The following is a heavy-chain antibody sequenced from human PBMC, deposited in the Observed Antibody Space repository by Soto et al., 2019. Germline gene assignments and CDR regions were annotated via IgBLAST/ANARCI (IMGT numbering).Heavy chain of an antibody. J-gene: IGHJ4*02. CDR1: GGSISSGENF. CDR2: IHHSGST. Sequence: PSETLSLTCTVSGGSISSGENFWNWIRQSPGKGLEWIGYIHHSGSTYYNPSLKSRLTISVDTSKNQISLKLNSVTAADTPVYYLARDTWNYPYYFGYWGQGTLVTVSS. D-gene: IGHD1-7*01. V-gene: IGHV4-30-4*01. CDR3: ARDTWNYPYYFGY.